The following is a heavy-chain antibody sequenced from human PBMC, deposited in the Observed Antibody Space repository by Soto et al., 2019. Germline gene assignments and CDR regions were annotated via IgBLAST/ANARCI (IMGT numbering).Heavy chain of an antibody. CDR1: GASISSYY. J-gene: IGHJ5*02. V-gene: IGHV4-59*08. CDR2: ISNSGST. Sequence: PSETLSLTCTVSGASISSYYWTWIRQPPGKGLEWIGYISNSGSTYYNPSLKSRVNIRVDTSKNHFSLILTSVTAADTAVYYCARLRPMNGTTDWFDPWGQGTLVTVPS. CDR3: ARLRPMNGTTDWFDP. D-gene: IGHD1-1*01.